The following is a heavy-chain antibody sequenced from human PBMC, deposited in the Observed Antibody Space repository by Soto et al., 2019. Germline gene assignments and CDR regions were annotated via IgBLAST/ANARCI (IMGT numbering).Heavy chain of an antibody. J-gene: IGHJ4*02. V-gene: IGHV3-64D*06. CDR2: ISTNGGST. CDR1: GFTFSSDA. Sequence: GGSLSLSCSASGFTFSSDAMHWVRQAPGKGLEYVSSISTNGGSTHYADSVKGRFTISRDNSKNTQYLQMSSLRADDTAVYYCVKGEYYYDSSGYYPFDYWGQGT. D-gene: IGHD3-22*01. CDR3: VKGEYYYDSSGYYPFDY.